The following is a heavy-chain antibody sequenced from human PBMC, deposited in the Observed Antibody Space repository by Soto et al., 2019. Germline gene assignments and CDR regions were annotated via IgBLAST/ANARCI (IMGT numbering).Heavy chain of an antibody. V-gene: IGHV3-21*06. CDR3: VRDSVEVILDY. Sequence: GGSLRLSCAASGFTFSAYSMNWVRQAPGKGLEWVSSISSSGTHIYYADSLQGRFTISRDNAKNSLYLQMNSLRADDTAVYYCVRDSVEVILDYWGQGTLVTVSS. J-gene: IGHJ4*02. CDR1: GFTFSAYS. D-gene: IGHD2-21*01. CDR2: ISSSGTHI.